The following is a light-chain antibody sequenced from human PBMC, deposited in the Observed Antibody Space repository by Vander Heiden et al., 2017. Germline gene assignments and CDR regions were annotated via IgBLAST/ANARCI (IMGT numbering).Light chain of an antibody. V-gene: IGLV4-69*01. J-gene: IGLJ3*02. CDR2: RNSDGSN. CDR3: QTWGTGIRV. Sequence: QLVLTQSPSASASLRAAVKPTSTRSSGHSSYASAWHQQQPEKGPRYLRKRNSDGSNSKGDGIPDRFSGSSSGDARYLTISSLQSEDEADYYCQTWGTGIRVFGGGTKMTVL. CDR1: SGHSSYA.